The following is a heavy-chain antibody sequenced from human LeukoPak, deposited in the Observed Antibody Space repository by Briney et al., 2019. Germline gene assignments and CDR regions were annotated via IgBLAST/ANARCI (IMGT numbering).Heavy chain of an antibody. Sequence: PSETLSLTCNASGGSISSSSYYWGWIRQPPGKGLEWIGSMYYGGSTYYNPSLKSRVTISVDTSKNQFSLKLSSVTAADTAVYYCARRGPSGRSLDYWGQGTLVTVSS. V-gene: IGHV4-39*01. J-gene: IGHJ4*02. D-gene: IGHD1-26*01. CDR1: GGSISSSSYY. CDR2: MYYGGST. CDR3: ARRGPSGRSLDY.